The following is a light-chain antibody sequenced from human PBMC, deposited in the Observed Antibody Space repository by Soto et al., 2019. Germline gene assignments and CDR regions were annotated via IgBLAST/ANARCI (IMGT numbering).Light chain of an antibody. CDR2: GAS. CDR1: RSVSTN. CDR3: QQYDKSLPPVT. Sequence: DIILTQSPAIVSVSPGERATLSCRASRSVSTNLAWYQHKHGQAPRLLIYGASTRVTDIPARFSGSGSGTDFTLTINYLKSEDFGVYYCQQYDKSLPPVTFGGGTKVQIK. V-gene: IGKV3-15*01. J-gene: IGKJ4*01.